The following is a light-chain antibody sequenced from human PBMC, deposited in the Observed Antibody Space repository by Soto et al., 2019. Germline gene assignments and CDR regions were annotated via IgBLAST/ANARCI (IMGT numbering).Light chain of an antibody. Sequence: QSALTQPASVSGSPGQPITISCTGTSSDVGGYNYVSWYQQHPGKAPKLMIYEVSNRPSGVSNRFSGSKSGNTASLTISGLQAEDEADYYCSSYTSSSTLVFGTGTNLTVL. CDR1: SSDVGGYNY. CDR2: EVS. CDR3: SSYTSSSTLV. J-gene: IGLJ1*01. V-gene: IGLV2-14*01.